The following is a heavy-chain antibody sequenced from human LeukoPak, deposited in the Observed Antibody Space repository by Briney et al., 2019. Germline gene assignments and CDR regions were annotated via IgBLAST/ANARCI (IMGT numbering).Heavy chain of an antibody. J-gene: IGHJ4*02. CDR1: GFTFSSYA. CDR3: ARVDSGSGSCDY. V-gene: IGHV3-23*01. CDR2: ISGSGGST. Sequence: PGGSLRLSCAASGFTFSSYAMSWVRQAPGKGLEWVSAISGSGGSTYYADSVKGRFTISRDNSKNTLYLQMNSLRAEDTAVYYCARVDSGSGSCDYWGQGTLVTVSS. D-gene: IGHD3-10*01.